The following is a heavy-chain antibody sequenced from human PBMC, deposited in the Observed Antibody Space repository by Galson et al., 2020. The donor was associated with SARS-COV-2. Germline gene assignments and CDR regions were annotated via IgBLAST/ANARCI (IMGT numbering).Heavy chain of an antibody. V-gene: IGHV1-18*01. J-gene: IGHJ4*02. CDR3: ARLLDGYSYGSGPAGF. Sequence: ASVKVSCRASGYTFTRSGITWVRQAPGEGLEWMGWINPYSGNTNFPQKFQGRLEMSSDASTSTAYMELKSLRSDDTAIYYCARLLDGYSYGSGPAGFWGQGTLVTVSS. CDR1: GYTFTRSG. CDR2: INPYSGNT. D-gene: IGHD3-10*01.